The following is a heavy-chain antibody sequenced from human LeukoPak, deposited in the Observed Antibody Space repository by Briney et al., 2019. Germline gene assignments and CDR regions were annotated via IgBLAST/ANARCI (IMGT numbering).Heavy chain of an antibody. Sequence: GGSLRLSCAASGFTFDDYAMHWVRQAPGKGLEWVSGISWNSGSIGYADSVKGRFTISRDNAKNSLYLQMNSLRAEDTALYYCAKVGDTAMVTGSYFDYWGQGTLVTVSS. CDR1: GFTFDDYA. CDR2: ISWNSGSI. CDR3: AKVGDTAMVTGSYFDY. V-gene: IGHV3-9*01. D-gene: IGHD5-18*01. J-gene: IGHJ4*02.